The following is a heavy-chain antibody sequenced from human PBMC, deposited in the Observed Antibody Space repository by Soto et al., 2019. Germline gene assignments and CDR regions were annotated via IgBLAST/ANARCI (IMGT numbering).Heavy chain of an antibody. CDR1: GFTFSSYA. J-gene: IGHJ4*02. D-gene: IGHD3-16*01. V-gene: IGHV3-23*01. CDR3: AKDGIRDGSYLGQYYFDY. Sequence: GGSLRLSCAASGFTFSSYAMSWVRHAPGKGLEWVSAISGSGGSTYYADSVKGRFTISRDNSKNTLYLQMNSLRAEDTAVYYCAKDGIRDGSYLGQYYFDYWGQGTLVTVSS. CDR2: ISGSGGST.